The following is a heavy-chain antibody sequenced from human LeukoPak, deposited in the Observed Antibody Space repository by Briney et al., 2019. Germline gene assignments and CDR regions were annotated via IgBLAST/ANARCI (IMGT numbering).Heavy chain of an antibody. D-gene: IGHD2-2*02. V-gene: IGHV3-23*01. CDR3: AKGSSTSCYSFVDY. J-gene: IGHJ4*02. Sequence: GGSLRLSCAASGFTFSSYAMSWVRQAPGKGLEWVSAISGSGGSTYYADSVKGRFTISRDNSKNTLYLQMHSLRAEDTAVYYCAKGSSTSCYSFVDYWGQGTLVTVSS. CDR2: ISGSGGST. CDR1: GFTFSSYA.